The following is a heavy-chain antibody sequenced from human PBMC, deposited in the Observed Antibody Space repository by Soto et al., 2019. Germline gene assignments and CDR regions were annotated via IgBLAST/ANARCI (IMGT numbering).Heavy chain of an antibody. D-gene: IGHD6-19*01. CDR2: ISWDSDKT. CDR1: GLTFGDHG. J-gene: IGHJ4*02. CDR3: ARDGTGWTGGDH. Sequence: PGGSLRLSCVASGLTFGDHGMHWVRQVPGRGLEWVSGISWDSDKTGYGDSVKGRFTISRDNSKNTLYLEMNSLRVEDTAVYYCARDGTGWTGGDHWGQGTLVTVSS. V-gene: IGHV3-9*01.